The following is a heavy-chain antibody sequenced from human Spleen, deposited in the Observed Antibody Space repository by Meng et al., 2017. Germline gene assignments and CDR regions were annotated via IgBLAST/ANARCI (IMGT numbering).Heavy chain of an antibody. V-gene: IGHV3-20*04. D-gene: IGHD2-21*02. Sequence: GESLKISCAASGFTFDDYGMSWVRQAPGKGLEWVSGINWNGGSTGYADSVKGRFTISRDNAKNSLYLQMNSLRAEDTALYYCVTRLGGDLSYWGQGTLVTVSS. CDR1: GFTFDDYG. CDR2: INWNGGST. CDR3: VTRLGGDLSY. J-gene: IGHJ4*02.